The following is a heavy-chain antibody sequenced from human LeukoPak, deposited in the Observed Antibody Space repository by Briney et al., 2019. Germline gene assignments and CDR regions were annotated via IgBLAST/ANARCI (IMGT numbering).Heavy chain of an antibody. V-gene: IGHV3-21*04. J-gene: IGHJ5*02. CDR3: ANGGGAATGRSVPWFDP. Sequence: GGSLRLSCAASGFTFSSYSMNWVRQAPGKGLDWVSSISSSSSYIYYADSVKGRFTISRDNSKNTLYLQMNSLRAEDTAVYYCANGGGAATGRSVPWFDPWGQGTLVTVSS. CDR1: GFTFSSYS. D-gene: IGHD3-16*01. CDR2: ISSSSSYI.